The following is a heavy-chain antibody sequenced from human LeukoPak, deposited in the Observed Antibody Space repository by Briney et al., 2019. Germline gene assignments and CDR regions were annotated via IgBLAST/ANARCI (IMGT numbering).Heavy chain of an antibody. CDR3: AKDLYYDSRGWRYYYGMDV. V-gene: IGHV3-30*18. CDR1: GFTFSSYG. J-gene: IGHJ6*02. Sequence: PGGSLRLSCAASGFTFSSYGMHWVRQAPGKGLEWVAVISYDGSNKYYADSVKGRLTISRDNSKNTLYLQMNSLRAEDTAVYYCAKDLYYDSRGWRYYYGMDVWGQGTTVTVSS. CDR2: ISYDGSNK. D-gene: IGHD3-22*01.